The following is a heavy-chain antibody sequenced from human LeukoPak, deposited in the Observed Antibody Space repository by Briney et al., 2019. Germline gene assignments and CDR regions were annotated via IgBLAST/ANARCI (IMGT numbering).Heavy chain of an antibody. CDR3: ASPYSSRWYELCY. CDR1: GFTFSSC. Sequence: GGSLRLPCAASGFTFSSCMNWVRQAPGKGLEWVSSISSSNTYIYYADSVKGRFTISRDNAKKSLYLQMNSLRAEDTAVYYCASPYSSRWYELCYWGQGTLVTVSS. V-gene: IGHV3-21*01. J-gene: IGHJ4*02. CDR2: ISSSNTYI. D-gene: IGHD6-13*01.